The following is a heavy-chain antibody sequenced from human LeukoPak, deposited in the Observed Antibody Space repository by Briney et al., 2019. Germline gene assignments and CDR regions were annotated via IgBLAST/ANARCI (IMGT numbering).Heavy chain of an antibody. CDR3: ATHNSGYSRGVY. Sequence: ASVKVSCTASGYTFTSYDINWVRQATVQGLVWMGWMNPNSGNTGYAQKFQGRVTMTRNTSISTAYMELSSLRSEDTAVYYCATHNSGYSRGVYWGQGTLVTVSS. J-gene: IGHJ4*02. D-gene: IGHD5-12*01. CDR2: MNPNSGNT. V-gene: IGHV1-8*01. CDR1: GYTFTSYD.